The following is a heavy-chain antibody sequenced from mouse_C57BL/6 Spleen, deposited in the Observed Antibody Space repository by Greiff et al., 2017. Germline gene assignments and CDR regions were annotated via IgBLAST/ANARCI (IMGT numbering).Heavy chain of an antibody. CDR2: IDPSDSYT. CDR3: ARGTFFAY. V-gene: IGHV1-69*01. D-gene: IGHD3-3*01. Sequence: VQLQQPGAELVMPGASVKLSCKASGYTFTSYWMHWVKQRPGQGLEWIGEIDPSDSYTNYNQKFKGKSTLTVDKSSSTAYMQLSSLTSEVSAVYCCARGTFFAYWGQGTLVTVSA. J-gene: IGHJ3*01. CDR1: GYTFTSYW.